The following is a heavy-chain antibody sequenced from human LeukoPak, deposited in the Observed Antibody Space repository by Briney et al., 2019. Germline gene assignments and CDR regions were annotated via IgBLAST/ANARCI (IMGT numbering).Heavy chain of an antibody. Sequence: GGSLRLSCAASGFTFSSYWMHWVRQAPGKGLEWVGRIKRKTDGGTIDHAAPVKGRFTISRDDSKNTLYLQMNSLRTEDTAVYYCTTVLGYWGQGTLVTVSS. CDR3: TTVLGY. V-gene: IGHV3-15*01. CDR1: GFTFSSYW. CDR2: IKRKTDGGTI. J-gene: IGHJ4*02.